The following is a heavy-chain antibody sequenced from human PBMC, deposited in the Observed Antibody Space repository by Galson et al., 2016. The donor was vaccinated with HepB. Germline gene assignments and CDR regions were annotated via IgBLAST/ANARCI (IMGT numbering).Heavy chain of an antibody. CDR2: INAIYDT. J-gene: IGHJ4*02. Sequence: SLRLSCAASGFTFSAYDMHWVRQGTGKGLEWVSTINAIYDTYYPDSVKGRFTIYRENDKNSLYLQVSSLKTGDTAVYYCAREVRGSGWRYVDYWGQGTLVTVSS. D-gene: IGHD6-19*01. CDR3: AREVRGSGWRYVDY. CDR1: GFTFSAYD. V-gene: IGHV3-13*01.